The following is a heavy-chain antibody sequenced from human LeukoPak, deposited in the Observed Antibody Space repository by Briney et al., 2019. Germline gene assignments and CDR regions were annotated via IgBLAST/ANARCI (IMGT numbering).Heavy chain of an antibody. CDR1: GGSISSYY. J-gene: IGHJ4*02. V-gene: IGHV4-59*12. CDR2: IYYSGST. Sequence: SETLSLTCTVSGGSISSYYWSWIRQPPGKGLEWIGYIYYSGSTNYNPSLKSRVTISVDTSKNQFSLKLSSVTAADTAVYYCARVIAAAGNLDYWGQGTLVTVSS. D-gene: IGHD6-13*01. CDR3: ARVIAAAGNLDY.